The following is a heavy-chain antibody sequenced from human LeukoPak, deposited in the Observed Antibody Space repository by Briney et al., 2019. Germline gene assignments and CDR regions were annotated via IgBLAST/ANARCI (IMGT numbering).Heavy chain of an antibody. D-gene: IGHD3-22*01. V-gene: IGHV4-59*08. CDR2: IYYSGST. Sequence: SETLSLTCTVSGGSINSYYWSWIRQPPGQGLEWIGQIYYSGSTNYNPSLQSRVPMSVDTSKNQFSLNLSSVTAADMAVYYCARRQYYDSDGYWYYFDYWGQGILVTVSS. CDR1: GGSINSYY. J-gene: IGHJ4*02. CDR3: ARRQYYDSDGYWYYFDY.